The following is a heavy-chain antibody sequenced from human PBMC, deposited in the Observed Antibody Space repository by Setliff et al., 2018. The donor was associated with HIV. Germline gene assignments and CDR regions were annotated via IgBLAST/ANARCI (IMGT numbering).Heavy chain of an antibody. V-gene: IGHV1-69*05. CDR1: GGTFSSYA. Sequence: SVKVSCKASGGTFSSYAINWVRQAPGQGLEWMGGIIPMFGTLNFAQKFQGRVAITTDESTSTAYMELNSLGSEDTAVYYCARGHSHGYGYSGSYGPFDIWGQGTMVTVSS. CDR2: IIPMFGTL. CDR3: ARGHSHGYGYSGSYGPFDI. D-gene: IGHD1-26*01. J-gene: IGHJ3*02.